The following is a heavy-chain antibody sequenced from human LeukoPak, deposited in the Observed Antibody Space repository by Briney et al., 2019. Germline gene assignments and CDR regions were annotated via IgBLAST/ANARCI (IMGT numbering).Heavy chain of an antibody. Sequence: HPGGSLRLSCAASGFPFSSYSMNWVRQAPGKGLEWVSYISSSSSTIYYADSVKGRFTISRDDAKNSLYLQMNSLRAEDTAVYYCARSYDYVWGSYRELFDYWGQGTLVTVSS. J-gene: IGHJ4*02. CDR1: GFPFSSYS. V-gene: IGHV3-48*01. CDR2: ISSSSSTI. D-gene: IGHD3-16*02. CDR3: ARSYDYVWGSYRELFDY.